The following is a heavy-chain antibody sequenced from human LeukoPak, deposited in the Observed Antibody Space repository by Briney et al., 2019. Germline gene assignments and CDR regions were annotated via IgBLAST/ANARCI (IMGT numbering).Heavy chain of an antibody. CDR2: INPNTGGT. J-gene: IGHJ4*02. CDR1: GYTFTGYY. CDR3: ARDNAYYYDSSGYYYGLDY. Sequence: ASVKVPCKASGYTFTGYYMHWVRQAPGQGLEWMGWINPNTGGTNYAQKFQGRVTMTRDTSISTAYMELSWLRSDDTAVYYCARDNAYYYDSSGYYYGLDYWGQGTLVTVSS. D-gene: IGHD3-22*01. V-gene: IGHV1-2*02.